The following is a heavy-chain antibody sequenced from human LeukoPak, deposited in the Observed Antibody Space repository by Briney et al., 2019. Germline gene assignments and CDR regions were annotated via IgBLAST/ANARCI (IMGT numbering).Heavy chain of an antibody. Sequence: ASVKVSCKASGYTFTGYYMHWVRQAPGQGLEWTGWINPNSGGTNYAQKFQGRVTMTRDTSISTAYMELSRLRSDATAVYYCARDGVAARFGDDYYYYYMDVWGKGTTVTVSS. J-gene: IGHJ6*03. CDR2: INPNSGGT. CDR3: ARDGVAARFGDDYYYYYMDV. CDR1: GYTFTGYY. V-gene: IGHV1-2*02. D-gene: IGHD6-6*01.